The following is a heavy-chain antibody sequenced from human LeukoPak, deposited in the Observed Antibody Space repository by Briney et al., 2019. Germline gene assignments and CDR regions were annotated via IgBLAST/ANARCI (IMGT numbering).Heavy chain of an antibody. J-gene: IGHJ4*02. CDR1: GYTFTGYY. D-gene: IGHD3-22*01. V-gene: IGHV1-2*02. CDR2: INPNSGGT. CDR3: AREGDYYDSSGSPGPFDY. Sequence: GASVKVSCKASGYTFTGYYMHWVRQAPGQGLEWMGWINPNSGGTNYAQKFQGRVAMTRDTSISTAYMELSRLRSDDTAVYYCAREGDYYDSSGSPGPFDYWGQGTLVTVSS.